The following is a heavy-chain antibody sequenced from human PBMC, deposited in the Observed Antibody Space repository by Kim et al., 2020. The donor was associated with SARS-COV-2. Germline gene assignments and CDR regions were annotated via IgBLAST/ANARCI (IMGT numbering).Heavy chain of an antibody. CDR2: ISSSSSTI. CDR1: GFTFSSYS. Sequence: GGSLRLSCAASGFTFSSYSMNWVRQAPGKGLEWVSYISSSSSTIYYADSVKGRFTISGDNAKNSLYLQMNSLRDEDTAVYYCAREAPPPVGPAPMDVWCQGTTITVSS. CDR3: AREAPPPVGPAPMDV. D-gene: IGHD2-2*01. V-gene: IGHV3-48*02. J-gene: IGHJ6*02.